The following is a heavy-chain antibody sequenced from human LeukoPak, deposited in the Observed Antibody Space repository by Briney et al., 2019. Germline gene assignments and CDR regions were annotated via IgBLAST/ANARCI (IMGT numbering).Heavy chain of an antibody. CDR2: IGAYNGNT. CDR1: GYTFTSYG. CDR3: ARDPRLAYCGGDCYSWFDP. V-gene: IGHV1-18*04. Sequence: ASVKVSCKASGYTFTSYGISWVRQAPGQGLEWMGWIGAYNGNTNYAQKLQGRVTMTTDTSTSTAYMELRSLRSDDTAVYYCARDPRLAYCGGDCYSWFDPWGQGTLVTVSS. D-gene: IGHD2-21*02. J-gene: IGHJ5*02.